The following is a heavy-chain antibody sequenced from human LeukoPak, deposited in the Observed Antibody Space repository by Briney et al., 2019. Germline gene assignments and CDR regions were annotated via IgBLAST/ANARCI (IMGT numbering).Heavy chain of an antibody. V-gene: IGHV3-21*01. CDR1: GFTFSAYS. J-gene: IGHJ6*02. CDR3: AREDGDYLLRYYFYGMDV. Sequence: GGSLRLSCAASGFTFSAYSMNWVRQAPGKGLEWVSSISSSGFYIYYAGSLKGRFTISRDNAKNSLYLQMNSLRAEDSAVYYCAREDGDYLLRYYFYGMDVWGRGTTVTVSS. CDR2: ISSSGFYI. D-gene: IGHD4-17*01.